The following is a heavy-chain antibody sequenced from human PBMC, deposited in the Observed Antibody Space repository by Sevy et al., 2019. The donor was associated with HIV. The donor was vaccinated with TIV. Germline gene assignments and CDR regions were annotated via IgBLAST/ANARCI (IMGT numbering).Heavy chain of an antibody. J-gene: IGHJ3*02. CDR1: GFTFSSYA. CDR3: AKVLGSTDAFDI. CDR2: ISGSGGST. D-gene: IGHD1-26*01. V-gene: IGHV3-23*01. Sequence: GGSLRLSCAASGFTFSSYAMSWVRQAPGKGLEWVSAISGSGGSTYYADSVKGRFTISRDNSKNTQYLQMNSLRAEDTAVYCCAKVLGSTDAFDIWGQGTMVTVSS.